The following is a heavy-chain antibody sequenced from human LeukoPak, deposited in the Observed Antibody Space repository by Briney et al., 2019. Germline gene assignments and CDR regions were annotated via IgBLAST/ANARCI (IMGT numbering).Heavy chain of an antibody. Sequence: ASVKVSCKASGYTFTGCYMHWERQALGQRREWMRWINPNSGGTNYAQKIQGRVSITRDTSISTAYMELSRLRSEDTAVYYCARIGHAFDIWGQETMVTVSS. CDR3: ARIGHAFDI. CDR1: GYTFTGCY. J-gene: IGHJ3*02. CDR2: INPNSGGT. V-gene: IGHV1-2*02.